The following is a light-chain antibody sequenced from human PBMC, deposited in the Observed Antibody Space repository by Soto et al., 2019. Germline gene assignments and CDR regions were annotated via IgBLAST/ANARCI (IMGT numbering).Light chain of an antibody. CDR1: QSVSSSD. CDR3: QQRSNLPRT. V-gene: IGKV3-11*01. Sequence: EVVLTQSPGTLSLSPGERANLSCRASQSVSSSDLAWYQQKPGQAPRLLIYDASNRATGIPARFSGSGSGTDFTLTISSLEPEDFAVYYCQQRSNLPRTFGQGTRLAIK. J-gene: IGKJ5*01. CDR2: DAS.